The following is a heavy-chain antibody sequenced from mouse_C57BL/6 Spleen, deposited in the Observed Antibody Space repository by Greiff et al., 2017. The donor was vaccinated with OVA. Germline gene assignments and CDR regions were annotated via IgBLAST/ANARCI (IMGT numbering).Heavy chain of an antibody. CDR2: ILPGSGST. J-gene: IGHJ4*01. CDR1: GYTFTGYW. Sequence: VKLVESGAELMKPGASVKLSCKATGYTFTGYWIEWVKQRPGHGLEWIGEILPGSGSTNYNEKFKGKATFTADTSSNTAYMQLSSLTTEDSAIYYCARGGFITTVVPFYAMDYWGQGTSVTVSS. V-gene: IGHV1-9*01. D-gene: IGHD1-1*01. CDR3: ARGGFITTVVPFYAMDY.